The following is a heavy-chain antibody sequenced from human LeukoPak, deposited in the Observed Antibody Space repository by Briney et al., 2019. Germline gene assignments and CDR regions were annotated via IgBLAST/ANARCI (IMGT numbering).Heavy chain of an antibody. D-gene: IGHD3-10*01. CDR2: INNDGSST. CDR1: GFTFSSSW. J-gene: IGHJ4*02. CDR3: ARDYASDY. Sequence: GGSLRLSCAASGFTFSSSWMHWVRQVPGKGLVWVSRINNDGSSTIYADSVKGRFTISRDNAKNSLYLQMSSLRAEDTAVYYCARDYASDYWGQGTLVTVSS. V-gene: IGHV3-74*01.